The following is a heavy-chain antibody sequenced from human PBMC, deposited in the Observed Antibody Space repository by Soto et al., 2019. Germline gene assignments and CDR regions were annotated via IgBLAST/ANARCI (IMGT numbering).Heavy chain of an antibody. Sequence: VQLVESGGGLVQPGGSLKLSCAASGFTFSGPAMHWVRPASGKGLGGVGSVRSKGNNYATAYAASGKGRFTISRDHSKNTAYLQMNSLKTEDTAVYYYTRQDPFTVVENDAFDIWGQGTMVTVSS. J-gene: IGHJ3*02. V-gene: IGHV3-73*01. D-gene: IGHD2-15*01. CDR2: VRSKGNNYAT. CDR3: TRQDPFTVVENDAFDI. CDR1: GFTFSGPA.